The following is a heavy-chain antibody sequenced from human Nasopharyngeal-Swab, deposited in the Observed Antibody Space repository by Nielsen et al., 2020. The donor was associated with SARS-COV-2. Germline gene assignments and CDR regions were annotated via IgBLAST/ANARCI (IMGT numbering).Heavy chain of an antibody. CDR3: ARDTGSLFDY. CDR1: GFTFSSYA. CDR2: ISYDGSNK. Sequence: GESLKISCAASGFTFSSYAMHWVRQAPGKGLGWVAVISYDGSNKYYADSVKGRFTISRDNSKNTLYLQMNSLRAEDTAVYYCARDTGSLFDYWGQGTLVTVSS. J-gene: IGHJ4*02. D-gene: IGHD1-26*01. V-gene: IGHV3-30-3*01.